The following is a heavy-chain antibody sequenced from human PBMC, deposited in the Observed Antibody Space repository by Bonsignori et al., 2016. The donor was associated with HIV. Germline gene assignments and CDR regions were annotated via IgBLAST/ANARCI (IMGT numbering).Heavy chain of an antibody. D-gene: IGHD2/OR15-2a*01. CDR3: ARDGRALGNRAFDQ. Sequence: SETLSLTCSLSGDSIVYYNWHWIRQPPGMELEWIGYVYHTGKTYYSPSLKSRVAMSVDVSKSQFALTLNSLTTADTAVYYCARDGRALGNRAFDQWGQGILVTVSS. CDR1: GDSIVYYN. CDR2: VYHTGKT. J-gene: IGHJ4*02. V-gene: IGHV4-59*01.